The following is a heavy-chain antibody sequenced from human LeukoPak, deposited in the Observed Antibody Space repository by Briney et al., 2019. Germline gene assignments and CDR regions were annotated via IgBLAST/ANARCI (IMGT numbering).Heavy chain of an antibody. D-gene: IGHD5-12*01. J-gene: IGHJ4*02. CDR3: ARYSGYGCFDY. V-gene: IGHV4-31*03. CDR2: IFYSGST. CDR1: GDSINSGNYY. Sequence: SETLSLTCSVSGDSINSGNYYWNWIRQHPGKGLECIGYIFYSGSTYYNPSLKSRVTISVDTSKNQFSLKLSSVTAADTAVYCCARYSGYGCFDYWGQGTLVTVSS.